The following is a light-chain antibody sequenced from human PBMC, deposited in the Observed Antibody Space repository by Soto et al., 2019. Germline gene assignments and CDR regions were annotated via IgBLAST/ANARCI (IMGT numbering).Light chain of an antibody. CDR3: QQYGSFLIYT. J-gene: IGKJ2*01. CDR1: QSVSSSY. V-gene: IGKV3-20*01. Sequence: EIVLTQSPGTLSLSPGERATLSCRASQSVSSSYLAWYQHKPGQAPRILIYGASSRATGIPDRFSGSASGTDFTLTTRRLEREEYAVYYCQQYGSFLIYTFGQCTKLEIK. CDR2: GAS.